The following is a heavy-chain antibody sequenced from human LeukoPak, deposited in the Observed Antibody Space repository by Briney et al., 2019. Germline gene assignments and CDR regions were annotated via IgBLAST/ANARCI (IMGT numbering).Heavy chain of an antibody. CDR2: ISNSGSYI. D-gene: IGHD3-10*01. J-gene: IGHJ4*02. V-gene: IGHV3-21*01. Sequence: PGGSLRLSCAASGFTFSSYSMNWVRQAPGKGLEWVSSISNSGSYIYYADSVKGRFTISRDNAKNSLYLQMNSLRAEDTAVYYCAKDKGYYGSGSWAYYFDYWGQGTLVTVSS. CDR1: GFTFSSYS. CDR3: AKDKGYYGSGSWAYYFDY.